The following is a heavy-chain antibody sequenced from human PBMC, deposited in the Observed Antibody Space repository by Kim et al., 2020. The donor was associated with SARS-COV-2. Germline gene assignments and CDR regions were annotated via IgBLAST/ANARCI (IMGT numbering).Heavy chain of an antibody. CDR1: GGSISSGGYY. V-gene: IGHV4-31*03. CDR3: ARAPITMIVVVTAFDI. CDR2: IFYSGST. J-gene: IGHJ3*02. Sequence: SETLSLTCTVSGGSISSGGYYWSWIRQHPGKGLEWIGYIFYSGSTYYNPSLRSRVTISVDTSKNQFSLKLTSVTAADTAVYYCARAPITMIVVVTAFDIWGEGTVVTVSS. D-gene: IGHD3-22*01.